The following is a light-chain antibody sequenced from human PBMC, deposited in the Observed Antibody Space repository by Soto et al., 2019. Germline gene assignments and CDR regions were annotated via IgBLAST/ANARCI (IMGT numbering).Light chain of an antibody. CDR3: QQRSNWLT. Sequence: EIVLTQSPATLSLSPGERATLSCRASQSVSSYLACYQQKPGQAPRLLIYDASNRATGIPARFSGSGSGTDFTLTLSSLEPEDFAVYYCQQRSNWLTFGPGTKVDIK. V-gene: IGKV3-11*01. J-gene: IGKJ3*01. CDR2: DAS. CDR1: QSVSSY.